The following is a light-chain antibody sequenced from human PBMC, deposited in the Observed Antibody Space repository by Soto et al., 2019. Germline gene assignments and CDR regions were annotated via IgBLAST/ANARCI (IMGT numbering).Light chain of an antibody. V-gene: IGLV1-44*01. CDR3: AAWDDSLNGVI. Sequence: QSVLTQPPSASGTPGQRVTISCSGSSSNIGSNTVNWYHQLPGRSPKLLIYTTNQRPSGVPDRFSGSKSGTSASLAISGLQSEDEDDYYCAAWDDSLNGVIFGGGTKLTVL. J-gene: IGLJ2*01. CDR2: TTN. CDR1: SSNIGSNT.